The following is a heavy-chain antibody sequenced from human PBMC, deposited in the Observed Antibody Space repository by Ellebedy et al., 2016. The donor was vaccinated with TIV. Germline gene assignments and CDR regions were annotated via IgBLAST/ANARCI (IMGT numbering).Heavy chain of an antibody. CDR1: GYTLTELS. Sequence: AASVKVSCKVSGYTLTELSMHWVRQATGQGLEWMGWMNPNSGNTGYAQKFQGRVTMTRNTSISTAYMELSSLRSEDTAVYYCARAHSGYSSGWYWGYYYGMDVWGQGTTVTVSS. V-gene: IGHV1-8*01. J-gene: IGHJ6*02. D-gene: IGHD6-19*01. CDR3: ARAHSGYSSGWYWGYYYGMDV. CDR2: MNPNSGNT.